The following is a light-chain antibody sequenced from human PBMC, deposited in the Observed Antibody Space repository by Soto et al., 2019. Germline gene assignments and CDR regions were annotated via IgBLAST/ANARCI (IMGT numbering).Light chain of an antibody. CDR3: QQYGRSPLT. J-gene: IGKJ4*01. Sequence: EIVLTQSPGTLSLSPGERATLSCRASQSGSSNYLAWYQQKPGQPPRLLIYGVSSRATGIPDRFSGSGSGTDSTLTISRREPEDFAVYYCQQYGRSPLTFGGGTKGEIK. CDR2: GVS. CDR1: QSGSSNY. V-gene: IGKV3-20*01.